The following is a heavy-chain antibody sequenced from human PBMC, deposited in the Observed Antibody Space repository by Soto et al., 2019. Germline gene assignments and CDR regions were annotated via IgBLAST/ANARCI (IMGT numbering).Heavy chain of an antibody. J-gene: IGHJ6*03. CDR3: ARDGLHAILYYYMDV. V-gene: IGHV3-7*01. Sequence: GGSLRLSCAASGFTFSSYWMSWVRQAPGKGLEWVANIKQDGSEKYYVDSVKGRFTISRDNAKNSLYLQMNSLRAEDTAVYYCARDGLHAILYYYMDVWGKGTTVTVS. D-gene: IGHD4-4*01. CDR2: IKQDGSEK. CDR1: GFTFSSYW.